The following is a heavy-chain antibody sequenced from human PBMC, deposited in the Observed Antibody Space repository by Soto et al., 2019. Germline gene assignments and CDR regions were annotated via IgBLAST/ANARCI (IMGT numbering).Heavy chain of an antibody. J-gene: IGHJ6*02. CDR3: ASAPIVVVPGALDYSYDMDV. D-gene: IGHD2-2*01. CDR1: GGTFSSYA. Sequence: QVQLVQSGAEVKKPGSSVKVSCKASGGTFSSYAISWVRQAPGQGLEWMGGIIPMFGTANYAQKFQGRVTITADKSTTTAYMELSSLRSEDTAGYYCASAPIVVVPGALDYSYDMDVWSQGTTVTVSS. CDR2: IIPMFGTA. V-gene: IGHV1-69*06.